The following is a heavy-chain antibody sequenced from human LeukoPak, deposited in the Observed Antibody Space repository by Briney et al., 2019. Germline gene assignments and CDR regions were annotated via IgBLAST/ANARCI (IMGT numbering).Heavy chain of an antibody. V-gene: IGHV3-30*02. Sequence: GRSLRLSCAASGFTFSSYGMHWVRQAPGKGLEWVAFIRYDGSNKYYADSVKGRFTISRDNSKNTLYVQMNSLRAEDTALYFCAKDFYESSGYCYDYWGQGTLVTVSS. CDR1: GFTFSSYG. D-gene: IGHD3-22*01. CDR3: AKDFYESSGYCYDY. CDR2: IRYDGSNK. J-gene: IGHJ4*02.